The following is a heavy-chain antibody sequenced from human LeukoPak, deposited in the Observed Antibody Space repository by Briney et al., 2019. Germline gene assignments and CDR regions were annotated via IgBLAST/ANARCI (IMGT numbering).Heavy chain of an antibody. V-gene: IGHV3-30*18. CDR2: ISYDGSNK. CDR3: AKEYYYDSNFDY. D-gene: IGHD3-22*01. CDR1: GFTFSSYG. J-gene: IGHJ4*02. Sequence: GGSLRLSCAASGFTFSSYGMHWVRQAPGKGLEWVAVISYDGSNKYYADSVKGRFTISRDNSKNTLYLQMNSLRAEDTAVYYCAKEYYYDSNFDYWGQGTLVTVSS.